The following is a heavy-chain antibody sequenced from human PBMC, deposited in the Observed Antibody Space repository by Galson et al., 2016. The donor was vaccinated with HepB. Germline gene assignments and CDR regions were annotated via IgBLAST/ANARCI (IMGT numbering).Heavy chain of an antibody. Sequence: TLSLTCSVSDASFSSGGYYWNWIRQLLGKGLEWIGHIYYSGSTHYSPSLSSRVTISIDTSDSQFSLRLSSVTAADTAVYYCARMARYYDNSPPLWGQGTLVTVSS. J-gene: IGHJ4*02. CDR1: DASFSSGGYY. CDR3: ARMARYYDNSPPL. CDR2: IYYSGST. D-gene: IGHD3-22*01. V-gene: IGHV4-31*03.